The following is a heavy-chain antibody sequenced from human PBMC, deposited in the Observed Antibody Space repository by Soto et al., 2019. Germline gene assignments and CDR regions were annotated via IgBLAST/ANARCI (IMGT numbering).Heavy chain of an antibody. CDR1: GASISGYY. CDR2: IYATGTT. CDR3: VRDGTKTLRDWFDP. V-gene: IGHV4-4*07. J-gene: IGHJ5*02. Sequence: QVQLQESGPGLVKPSETLSLTCTVSGASISGYYWSWIRKSAGKGLEWIGRIYATGTTDYNPSLKSRVMMSVDTSKKKFSLKLRSVTAVDTAVYYCVRDGTKTLRDWFDPWGQGISVTVSS. D-gene: IGHD1-1*01.